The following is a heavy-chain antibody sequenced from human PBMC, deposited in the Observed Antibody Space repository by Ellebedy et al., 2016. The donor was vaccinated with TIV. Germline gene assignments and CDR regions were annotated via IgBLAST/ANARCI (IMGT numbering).Heavy chain of an antibody. CDR1: GGSISSYY. CDR2: IYSNGRT. J-gene: IGHJ3*02. Sequence: MPSETLSLTCTVSGGSISSYYWSWIRQPAGKGLEWIGRIYSNGRTNYNPSLKSRVTMSVDTSKNQFSLNLTSVTAADTAVYYCARVPPSGTYYGPFGIWGQGTMVTVSS. CDR3: ARVPPSGTYYGPFGI. D-gene: IGHD1-26*01. V-gene: IGHV4-4*07.